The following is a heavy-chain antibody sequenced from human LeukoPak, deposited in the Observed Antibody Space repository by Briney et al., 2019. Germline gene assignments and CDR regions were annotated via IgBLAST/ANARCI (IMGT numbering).Heavy chain of an antibody. CDR2: INHSGST. J-gene: IGHJ4*02. V-gene: IGHV4-34*01. CDR3: ARGTTGSYGSGSYGGDFDY. Sequence: SETLSLTCAVYGGSFSGYYWSWIRQPPGKGLEWIGEINHSGSTNYNPSLKSRVTISVDTSKNQFSLKLSSVTAADTAVYYCARGTTGSYGSGSYGGDFDYWGQGTLVTVSS. D-gene: IGHD3-10*01. CDR1: GGSFSGYY.